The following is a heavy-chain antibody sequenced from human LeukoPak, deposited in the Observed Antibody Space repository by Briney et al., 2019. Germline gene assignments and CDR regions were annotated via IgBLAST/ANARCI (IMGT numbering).Heavy chain of an antibody. CDR1: GFTFSGSD. D-gene: IGHD6-19*01. CDR3: AKSVAGTLSYYFDY. V-gene: IGHV3-73*01. CDR2: IRIKTNSYAT. J-gene: IGHJ4*02. Sequence: GGSLRLSCAASGFTFSGSDMHWVRQASGKGLEWVGRIRIKTNSYATEYAASVKGRFTISRDDSKNTAYLQMNSLKTEDTAVYYCAKSVAGTLSYYFDYWGQGTLVTVSS.